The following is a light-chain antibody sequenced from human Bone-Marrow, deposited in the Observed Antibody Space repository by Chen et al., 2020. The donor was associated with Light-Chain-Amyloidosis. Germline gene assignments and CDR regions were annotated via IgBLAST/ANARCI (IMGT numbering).Light chain of an antibody. CDR3: QVWDRSSDRPV. CDR1: NIGSTS. Sequence: SYVLTQPSSVSMAPGQTATIACGGNNIGSTSVHWYQQTPGQAPLLVGYDDSDRPSGIPERLSGSNSGNTATLTISRVEAGDEADYYCQVWDRSSDRPVFGGGTKLTVL. J-gene: IGLJ3*02. CDR2: DDS. V-gene: IGLV3-21*02.